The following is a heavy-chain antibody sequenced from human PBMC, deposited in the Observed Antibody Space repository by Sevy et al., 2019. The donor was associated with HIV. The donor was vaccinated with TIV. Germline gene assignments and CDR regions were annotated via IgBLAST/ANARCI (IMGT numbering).Heavy chain of an antibody. CDR1: GFTFSSYG. CDR3: AGDSSDQYSSGGNYYYGMDV. CDR2: IWYDGSNK. V-gene: IGHV3-33*01. J-gene: IGHJ6*02. D-gene: IGHD6-19*01. Sequence: GGSLRLSCAASGFTFSSYGMHWVRQAPGKGLEWVAVIWYDGSNKYYADSVKGRFTISRDNSKNTLYLQMNSLRAEDKAVYYCAGDSSDQYSSGGNYYYGMDVWGQGTTVTVSS.